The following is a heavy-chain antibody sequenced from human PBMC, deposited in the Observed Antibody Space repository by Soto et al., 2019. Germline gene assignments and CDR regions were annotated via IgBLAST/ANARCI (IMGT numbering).Heavy chain of an antibody. CDR1: GFTFSSYA. CDR2: ISGSDAST. Sequence: EVQLLESGGGLVQPGESLRLSCAASGFTFSSYAMSWGRQAPGKGLEWVSVISGSDASTYYADSVKGRFTISRDNSKNTRDQRMNSLRDDDTAVYHSAKRRSSSSVDYWCQGSLDTVSS. D-gene: IGHD6-6*01. V-gene: IGHV3-23*01. CDR3: AKRRSSSSVDY. J-gene: IGHJ4*02.